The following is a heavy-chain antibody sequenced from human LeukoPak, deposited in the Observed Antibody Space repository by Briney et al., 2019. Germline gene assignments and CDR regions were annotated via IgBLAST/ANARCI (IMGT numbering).Heavy chain of an antibody. CDR1: GGSIITQY. CDR3: ARGPGSHYNTYWYFDL. J-gene: IGHJ2*01. D-gene: IGHD3-10*01. Sequence: PSETLSLTCTVSGGSIITQYWSWIRQPAGKGLEWIGRMYSSGRTNYNPSLQSRVTMSVDTSKNQFSLKLTSVTAADTAVYYCARGPGSHYNTYWYFDLWGRGTLVTVSS. CDR2: MYSSGRT. V-gene: IGHV4-4*07.